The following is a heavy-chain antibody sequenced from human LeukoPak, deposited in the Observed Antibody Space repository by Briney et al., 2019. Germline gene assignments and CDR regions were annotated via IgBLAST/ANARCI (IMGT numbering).Heavy chain of an antibody. CDR1: GFTFNNYW. CDR3: ARSNSSGWYDY. V-gene: IGHV3-74*01. CDR2: INIDGRTT. D-gene: IGHD6-19*01. J-gene: IGHJ4*02. Sequence: PGGSLRLSCAASGFTFNNYWMHWVRQPPGRGLLWVSRINIDGRTTTYADSVKSRFTISRDNAKNTLYLQMNSLRAEDTAVYYCARSNSSGWYDYWGQGTLVTVSS.